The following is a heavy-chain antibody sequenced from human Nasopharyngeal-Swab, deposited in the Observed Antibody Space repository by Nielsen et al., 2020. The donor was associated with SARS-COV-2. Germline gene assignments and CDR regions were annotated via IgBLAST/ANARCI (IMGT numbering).Heavy chain of an antibody. CDR2: IRSKDYSATT. D-gene: IGHD3-3*01. CDR1: GITFDNYP. J-gene: IGHJ6*02. Sequence: GGSLRLSCTPSGITFDNYPLSWVRQAPGKGLEWVGCIRSKDYSATTEYGASVRGRFTISRDDSKNIAYLQMNSLKTEDTGLYFCSTTIHDFMSGPYYYGMDVWGQGTAVIVSS. V-gene: IGHV3-49*04. CDR3: STTIHDFMSGPYYYGMDV.